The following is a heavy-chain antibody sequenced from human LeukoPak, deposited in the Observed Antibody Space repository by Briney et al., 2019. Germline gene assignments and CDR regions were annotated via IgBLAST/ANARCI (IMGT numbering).Heavy chain of an antibody. J-gene: IGHJ6*03. CDR2: IKQDGSEK. D-gene: IGHD2/OR15-2a*01. Sequence: PGGSLRLSCAASGFTFSSYCMSWVRQAPGKGLEWVANIKQDGSEKYYVDSVKGRFTISRDNAKNSLYLQMNSLRAEDTAVYYCAKFGAISDYYYMDVWGKGTTVTVSS. V-gene: IGHV3-7*01. CDR3: AKFGAISDYYYMDV. CDR1: GFTFSSYC.